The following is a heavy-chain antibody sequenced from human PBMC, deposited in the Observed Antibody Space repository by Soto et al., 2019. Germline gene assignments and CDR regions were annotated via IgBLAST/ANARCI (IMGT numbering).Heavy chain of an antibody. Sequence: SETLSLTCSVSGDSISNNKWWSWVLQPPGKGLEWIGEMHHSGSIHYNASLKSRATISVDKSRNQFSLQLTSVTAADTAIYYCVRSVILSGGSYKGLIRLHYFDTWGPGTLVTVSS. CDR2: MHHSGSI. D-gene: IGHD3-3*01. CDR1: GDSISNNKW. V-gene: IGHV4-4*02. J-gene: IGHJ4*02. CDR3: VRSVILSGGSYKGLIRLHYFDT.